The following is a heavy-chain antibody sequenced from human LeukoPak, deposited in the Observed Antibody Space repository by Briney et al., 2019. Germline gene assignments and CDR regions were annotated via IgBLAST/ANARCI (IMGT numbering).Heavy chain of an antibody. CDR2: IIPIFGTA. CDR3: ARDYCGGDCYSTGRHWFDP. D-gene: IGHD2-21*02. J-gene: IGHJ5*02. Sequence: GASVKVSCKASGCTFSSYAISWVRQAPGQGLEWMGGIIPIFGTANYAQKFQGRVTITADESTSTAYMELSSLRSEDTAVYYCARDYCGGDCYSTGRHWFDPWGQGTLVTVSS. CDR1: GCTFSSYA. V-gene: IGHV1-69*13.